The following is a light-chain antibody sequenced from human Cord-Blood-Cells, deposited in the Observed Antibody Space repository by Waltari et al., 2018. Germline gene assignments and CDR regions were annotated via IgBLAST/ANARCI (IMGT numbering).Light chain of an antibody. J-gene: IGKJ1*01. Sequence: DIQMTQYPSTLSASVGDRVTITCRASQSISSWLAWYQQKPGKAPKLLIYKASSLESGVPSRFSGSGSGTEFTRTISSLQPDDFATYYCQQYNSYSWTFGQGTKVEIK. CDR2: KAS. CDR1: QSISSW. V-gene: IGKV1-5*03. CDR3: QQYNSYSWT.